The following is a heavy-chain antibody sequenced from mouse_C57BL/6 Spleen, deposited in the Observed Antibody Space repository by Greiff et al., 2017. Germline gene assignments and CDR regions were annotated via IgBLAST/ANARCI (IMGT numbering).Heavy chain of an antibody. CDR2: IDPSDSET. CDR1: GYTFTSYW. J-gene: IGHJ3*01. CDR3: VTGGYGNYGFAY. D-gene: IGHD2-10*02. V-gene: IGHV1-52*01. Sequence: QVQLKQPGAELVRPGSSVKLSCKASGYTFTSYWMHWVKQRPIQGLEWIGNIDPSDSETHYNQKFKDKATLTVDKSSSTAYMQLSSLTSEDSAVYYCVTGGYGNYGFAYWGQGTLVTVSA.